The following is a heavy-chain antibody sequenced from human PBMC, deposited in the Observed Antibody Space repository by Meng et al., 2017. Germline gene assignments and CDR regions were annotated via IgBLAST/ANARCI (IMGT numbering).Heavy chain of an antibody. Sequence: SETLSLTCTVSGGSISSYYWSWMRQPPGKGLEWIGYIYYSGSTNYNPSLKSRVTISVDTSKNQFSLKLSSVTAADTAVYYCARQGRSGSYFVVFDYWGQGTLVTVSS. CDR2: IYYSGST. D-gene: IGHD1-26*01. CDR1: GGSISSYY. V-gene: IGHV4-59*01. CDR3: ARQGRSGSYFVVFDY. J-gene: IGHJ4*02.